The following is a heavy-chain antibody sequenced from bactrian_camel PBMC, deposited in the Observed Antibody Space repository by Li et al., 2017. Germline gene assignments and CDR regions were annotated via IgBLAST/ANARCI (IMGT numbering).Heavy chain of an antibody. J-gene: IGHJ4*01. CDR3: KTDEGPRTPSAEICQRR. V-gene: IGHV3S60*01. CDR1: GFTFDDSD. CDR2: ISGDGTT. D-gene: IGHD2*01. Sequence: QVQLVESGGGSVQAGGSLRLSCTASGFTFDDSDMDWYRKAPGNECELVSKISGDGTTYYADSVKGRFAITRDNAKNTIYLQMNSLKPEDTGMYYCKTDEGPRTPSAEICQRRWGQGTQVTVS.